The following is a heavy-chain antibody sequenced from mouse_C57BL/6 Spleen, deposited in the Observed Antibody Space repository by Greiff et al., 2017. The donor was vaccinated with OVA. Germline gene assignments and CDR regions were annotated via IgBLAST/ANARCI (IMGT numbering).Heavy chain of an antibody. CDR1: GFTFSDYG. D-gene: IGHD2-2*01. Sequence: DVMLVESGGGLVKPGGSLKLSCAASGFTFSDYGMHWVRQAPEKGLEWVAYISSGSSTIYYADTVKGRFTISRDNAKNTLFLQMTSLRSEDTAMYYCAREGYLYYAMDYWGQGTSVTVSS. CDR3: AREGYLYYAMDY. CDR2: ISSGSSTI. J-gene: IGHJ4*01. V-gene: IGHV5-17*01.